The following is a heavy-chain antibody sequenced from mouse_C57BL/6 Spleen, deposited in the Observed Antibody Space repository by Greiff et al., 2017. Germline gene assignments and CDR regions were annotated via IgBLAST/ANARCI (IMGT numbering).Heavy chain of an antibody. Sequence: VQRVESGAELVRPGTSVKVSCKASGYAFTNYLIEWVKQRPGQGLEWIGVINPGSGGTNYNEKFKGKATLTADKSSSTAYMQRSSLTSEDSAVYFCARYGTDWYFDVWGTGTTVTVSS. V-gene: IGHV1-54*01. CDR1: GYAFTNYL. J-gene: IGHJ1*03. CDR2: INPGSGGT. D-gene: IGHD4-1*01. CDR3: ARYGTDWYFDV.